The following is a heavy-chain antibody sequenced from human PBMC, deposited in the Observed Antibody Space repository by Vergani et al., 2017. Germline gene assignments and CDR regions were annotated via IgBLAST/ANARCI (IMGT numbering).Heavy chain of an antibody. CDR3: TRDVADTHSSIWPLNYHYFMDV. J-gene: IGHJ6*03. V-gene: IGHV3-33*01. CDR2: IWSDGSKK. CDR1: GLTFSNYA. Sequence: QVQLVESGGGVVQPGRSLRLSCAASGLTFSNYAMHWVRQAPGKGLEWVAVIWSDGSKKYYGDSVRGRFTISRDNSKNTLYLQMSSLRVEDTALYYCTRDVADTHSSIWPLNYHYFMDVWGEGTTVTVSS. D-gene: IGHD6-13*01.